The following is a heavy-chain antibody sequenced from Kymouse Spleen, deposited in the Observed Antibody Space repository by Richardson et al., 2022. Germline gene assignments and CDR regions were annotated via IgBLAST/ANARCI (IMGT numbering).Heavy chain of an antibody. Sequence: QLQLQESGPGLVKPSETLSLTCTVSGGSISSSSYYWGWIRQPPGKGLEWIGSIYYSGSTYYNPSLKSRVTISVDTSKNQFSLKLSSVTAADTAVYYCARSITMVRGVIAEYFQHWGQGTLVTVSS. CDR2: IYYSGST. D-gene: IGHD3-10*01. J-gene: IGHJ1*01. V-gene: IGHV4-39*01. CDR3: ARSITMVRGVIAEYFQH. CDR1: GGSISSSSYY.